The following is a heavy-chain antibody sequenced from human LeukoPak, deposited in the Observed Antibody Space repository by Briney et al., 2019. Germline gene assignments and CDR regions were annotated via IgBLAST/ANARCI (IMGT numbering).Heavy chain of an antibody. Sequence: GGSLRLSCAASGFTFSSYAMHWVRQAPGKGLEWVAVISYDGSNKYYADSVKGRFTISRDNSKNTLYLQMNSLRAEDTAVYYCARDLMGATHYFQHWGQGTLVTVSS. CDR3: ARDLMGATHYFQH. D-gene: IGHD1-26*01. CDR2: ISYDGSNK. J-gene: IGHJ1*01. CDR1: GFTFSSYA. V-gene: IGHV3-30-3*01.